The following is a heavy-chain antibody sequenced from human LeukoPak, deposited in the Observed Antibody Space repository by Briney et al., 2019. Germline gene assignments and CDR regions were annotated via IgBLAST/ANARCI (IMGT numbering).Heavy chain of an antibody. D-gene: IGHD2-15*01. CDR2: ISGSGGST. CDR3: AKDQRAGWWKIFDY. Sequence: GGSLRLSCSASGFTFSTYWMSWVRQAPGKGLEWVSAISGSGGSTYYADSVKGRFTISRDNSKNTLYLQMNSLRAEDTAVYYCAKDQRAGWWKIFDYWGQGTLVTVSS. J-gene: IGHJ4*02. V-gene: IGHV3-23*01. CDR1: GFTFSTYW.